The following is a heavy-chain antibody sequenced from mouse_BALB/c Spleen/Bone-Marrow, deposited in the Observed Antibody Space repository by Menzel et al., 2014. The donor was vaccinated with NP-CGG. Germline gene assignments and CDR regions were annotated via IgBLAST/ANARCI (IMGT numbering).Heavy chain of an antibody. CDR1: GYTFTSYV. Sequence: VQLQQPGPELVKPGASVKMSCKASGYTFTSYVMHWVKQTPGQGLEWIGYINPNNDGSKYNEKFKGKATLTSDKSSSTAYMELSSLTSEDSAVYYCARGKTYAMDYWGQGTSVTVSS. V-gene: IGHV1-14*01. CDR2: INPNNDGS. J-gene: IGHJ4*01. CDR3: ARGKTYAMDY. D-gene: IGHD2-1*01.